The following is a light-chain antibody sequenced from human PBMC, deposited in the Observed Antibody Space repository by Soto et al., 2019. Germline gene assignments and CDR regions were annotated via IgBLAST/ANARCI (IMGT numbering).Light chain of an antibody. V-gene: IGLV2-14*01. CDR1: NNDVGGYDY. CDR3: SSYTGSRTVV. Sequence: QSALTQPASVSGSPGQSITISCTGTNNDVGGYDYVSWYQQHPGKAPKLMIYEVSNRPSGVSNRFSGSKSGNTASLTISGLQAEDEAEYYCSSYTGSRTVVFGGGTQLTVL. CDR2: EVS. J-gene: IGLJ2*01.